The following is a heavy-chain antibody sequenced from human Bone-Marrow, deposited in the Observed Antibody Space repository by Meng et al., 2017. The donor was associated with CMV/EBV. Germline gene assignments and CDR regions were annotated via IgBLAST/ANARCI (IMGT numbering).Heavy chain of an antibody. J-gene: IGHJ6*02. CDR2: IRYDGSNK. D-gene: IGHD2-2*01. V-gene: IGHV3-30*02. CDR1: GFTFSSYG. Sequence: GESLKISCAASGFTFSSYGMHWVRQAPGKGLEWVAFIRYDGSNKYYADSVKGRFTISRDNSKNTLYPQMNSLRAEDTAVYYCAKGPLVVPGVWGQGTTVTVSS. CDR3: AKGPLVVPGV.